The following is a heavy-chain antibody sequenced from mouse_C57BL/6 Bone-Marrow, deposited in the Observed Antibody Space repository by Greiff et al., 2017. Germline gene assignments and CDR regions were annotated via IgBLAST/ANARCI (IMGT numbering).Heavy chain of an antibody. CDR2: IDPSGSYT. CDR3: AREGYYGSSWDY. Sequence: QVQLQQPGAELVRPGTSVKLSCKASGYTFTSYWMHWVKQRPGQGLEWIGVIDPSGSYTNYNQKFKGKATLTVDTSSSAAYMQLSSLTSEDSSVDYCAREGYYGSSWDYWGQGTTLTVSS. J-gene: IGHJ2*01. CDR1: GYTFTSYW. V-gene: IGHV1-59*01. D-gene: IGHD1-1*01.